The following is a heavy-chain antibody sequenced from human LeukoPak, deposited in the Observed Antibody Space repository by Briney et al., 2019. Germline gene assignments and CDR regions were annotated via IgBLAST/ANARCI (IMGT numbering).Heavy chain of an antibody. CDR2: IYTSGST. J-gene: IGHJ4*02. D-gene: IGHD2-15*01. Sequence: SETLSLTCTVSGGSISSYYWSWIRQPAGKGLEWIGRIYTSGSTNYNPSLKSRVTMSVDTSKNQFSLKLSSVTAADTAVYYCASLSFWFQVADDDYWGQGTLVTVSS. V-gene: IGHV4-4*07. CDR1: GGSISSYY. CDR3: ASLSFWFQVADDDY.